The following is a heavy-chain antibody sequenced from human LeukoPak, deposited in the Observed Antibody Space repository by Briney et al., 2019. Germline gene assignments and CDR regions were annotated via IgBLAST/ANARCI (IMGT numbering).Heavy chain of an antibody. D-gene: IGHD1-26*01. CDR1: GFTFSSYA. J-gene: IGHJ4*02. CDR3: ANPTDNQHSGSYPGARRDY. Sequence: PGRSLRLSCAASGFTFSSYAMHWVRQAPGKGLEWVAVISYDGSNKYYADSVKGRFTISRDNSKNTLYLQMNSLRAEDTAVYYCANPTDNQHSGSYPGARRDYWGQGTLVTVSS. CDR2: ISYDGSNK. V-gene: IGHV3-30*04.